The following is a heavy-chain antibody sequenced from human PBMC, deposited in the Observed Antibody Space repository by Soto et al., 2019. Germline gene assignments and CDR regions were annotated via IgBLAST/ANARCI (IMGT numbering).Heavy chain of an antibody. V-gene: IGHV3-33*01. D-gene: IGHD5-12*01. CDR2: IWYDGSNK. J-gene: IGHJ4*02. CDR3: ARVKSGHGTDY. CDR1: GFTFSING. Sequence: QVQLVESGGGVVQPGRSLRLSCAASGFTFSINGMHWVRQAPGKGLEWVAVIWYDGSNKYYADSVKGRFTISRDNSKNTLYLQMNSLRAEDTAVYYCARVKSGHGTDYWGQGTLVTVSS.